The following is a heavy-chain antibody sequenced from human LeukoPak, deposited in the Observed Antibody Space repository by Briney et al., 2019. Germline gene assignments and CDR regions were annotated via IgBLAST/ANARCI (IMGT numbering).Heavy chain of an antibody. CDR3: ARAGLRFLEWPPGYYMDV. CDR2: INPNSGGT. CDR1: GYAFTGYY. Sequence: ASVKVSCKASGYAFTGYYMHWVRQAPGQGLEWMGWINPNSGGTNYAQKFQGRVTMTRDTSISTAYMELSRLRSDDTAVYYCARAGLRFLEWPPGYYMDVWGKGTTVTVSS. J-gene: IGHJ6*03. D-gene: IGHD3-3*01. V-gene: IGHV1-2*02.